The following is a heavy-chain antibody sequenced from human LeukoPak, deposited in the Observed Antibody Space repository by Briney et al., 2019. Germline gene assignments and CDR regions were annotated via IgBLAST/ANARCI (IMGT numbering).Heavy chain of an antibody. CDR2: IYHSVST. CDR1: GGSISSGGYS. Sequence: SQTLSLTCAVSGGSISSGGYSWSWIRQPPGKGLEWIGYIYHSVSTYYNPSLKSRVTISVDRSKNPFSLKLSSVTAADTAVYYCARARRYCSGGSCYLYYFDYWGQGTLVTVSS. V-gene: IGHV4-30-2*01. J-gene: IGHJ4*02. CDR3: ARARRYCSGGSCYLYYFDY. D-gene: IGHD2-15*01.